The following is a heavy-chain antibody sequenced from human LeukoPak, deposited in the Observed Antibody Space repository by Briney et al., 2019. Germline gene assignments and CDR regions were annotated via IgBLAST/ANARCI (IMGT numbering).Heavy chain of an antibody. CDR2: ISGSGGST. J-gene: IGHJ4*02. D-gene: IGHD1-26*01. V-gene: IGHV3-23*01. Sequence: GGSLRLSCAASGFTFSSYAMNWARQAPGKGLEWVSAISGSGGSTYYADSVKGRFTISRDNSKNTLYLQMNSLRAEDTAVYYCAKGLYSGSYYNYWGQGTLVTVSS. CDR1: GFTFSSYA. CDR3: AKGLYSGSYYNY.